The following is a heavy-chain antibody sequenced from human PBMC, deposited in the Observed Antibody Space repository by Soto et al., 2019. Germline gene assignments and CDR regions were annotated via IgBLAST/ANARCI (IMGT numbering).Heavy chain of an antibody. V-gene: IGHV4-31*03. CDR2: IYHSGST. Sequence: QVQLQESGPGLVKPLQTLSLTCTVSGGSINSGDYYWSWIRQHPGKGLEWIGYIYHSGSTYYNPSRKRRVTLSVDTSKNHFPLKLGSVTAADTAVYYCARDLPTYYYDTRLRAHYCMDVWGQGTTVVVSS. J-gene: IGHJ6*02. CDR1: GGSINSGDYY. CDR3: ARDLPTYYYDTRLRAHYCMDV. D-gene: IGHD3-22*01.